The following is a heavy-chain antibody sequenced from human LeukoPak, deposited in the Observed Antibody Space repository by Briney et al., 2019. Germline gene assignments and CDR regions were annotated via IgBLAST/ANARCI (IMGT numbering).Heavy chain of an antibody. Sequence: GGSLRLSCAASGFTFSSYWMHWVRQAPGKGLVWVSRINSDGSSTNYAGPVKGRFTISIDNAKNTLYLQMNSLTAEDTALYYCATGASAIDSSALLFDYWGQGTLVTVSS. CDR3: ATGASAIDSSALLFDY. V-gene: IGHV3-74*01. CDR1: GFTFSSYW. J-gene: IGHJ4*02. D-gene: IGHD3-22*01. CDR2: INSDGSST.